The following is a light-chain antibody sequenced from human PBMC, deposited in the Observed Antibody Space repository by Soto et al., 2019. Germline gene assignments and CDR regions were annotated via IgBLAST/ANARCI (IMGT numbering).Light chain of an antibody. J-gene: IGKJ1*01. CDR2: GAS. V-gene: IGKV3-20*01. CDR1: QRVSSSF. Sequence: EIVLAQSPGTLSLSPGESATLSCRASQRVSSSFLAWYQQKAGQAPRHLIYGASRRATGIPDRFSGSGSGTDFTLTISRLEPEDFAVYYCQQYVSSPWAFGQGTKVEI. CDR3: QQYVSSPWA.